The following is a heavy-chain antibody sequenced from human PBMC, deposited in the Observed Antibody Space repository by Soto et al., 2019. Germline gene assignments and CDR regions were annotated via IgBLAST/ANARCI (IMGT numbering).Heavy chain of an antibody. V-gene: IGHV6-1*01. D-gene: IGHD2-8*02. CDR3: AGDVDYWHNWFDP. CDR2: TFYKSKWYS. CDR1: GDSVSINSAP. J-gene: IGHJ5*02. Sequence: SQTLSLTCAISGDSVSINSAPWHWIRQSPSRGLEWLGGTFYKSKWYSDDAVSVKSRRTINPDTTKNQFSLQQNSALHDDTAGYICAGDVDYWHNWFDPWGQVTRVTVSS.